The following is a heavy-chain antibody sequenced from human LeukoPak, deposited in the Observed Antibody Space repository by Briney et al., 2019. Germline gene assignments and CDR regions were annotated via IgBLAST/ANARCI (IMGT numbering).Heavy chain of an antibody. CDR1: GGSFSDYY. CDR3: ARGPNWFDP. V-gene: IGHV4-34*01. J-gene: IGHJ5*02. CDR2: INHSGSA. Sequence: PSETLSLTCAVYGGSFSDYYWSWIRQPPGKGLEWIGEINHSGSADYNPSLKSRVTISVHISKNQFSLQMSSVTAADTAVYYCARGPNWFDPWGQGTLVTVPS.